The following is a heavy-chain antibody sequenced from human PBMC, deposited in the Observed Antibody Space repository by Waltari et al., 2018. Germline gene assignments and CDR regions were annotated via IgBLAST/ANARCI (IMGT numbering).Heavy chain of an antibody. J-gene: IGHJ3*02. V-gene: IGHV4-38-2*02. D-gene: IGHD3-16*01. Sequence: QVQLQESGPGLVKPSETLSLTCTVSGYSISSGYYWGWIRQPPGKGLEWIGSIYHSGSTYYNPSLKSRVTISVDTSKNQFSLKLSSVTAADTAVYYCATQFMTSDAFDIWGQGTMVTVSS. CDR2: IYHSGST. CDR1: GYSISSGYY. CDR3: ATQFMTSDAFDI.